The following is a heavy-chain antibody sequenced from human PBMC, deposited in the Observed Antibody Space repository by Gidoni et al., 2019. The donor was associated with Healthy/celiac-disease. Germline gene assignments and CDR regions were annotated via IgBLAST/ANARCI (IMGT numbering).Heavy chain of an antibody. V-gene: IGHV3-23*01. D-gene: IGHD3-10*01. CDR3: AKDDYYGSVVDY. J-gene: IGHJ4*02. CDR2: ISGSGGST. Sequence: EWVSAISGSGGSTYYADSVKGRFTISRDNSKNTLYLQMNSLRAEDTAVYYCAKDDYYGSVVDYWGQGTLVTVSS.